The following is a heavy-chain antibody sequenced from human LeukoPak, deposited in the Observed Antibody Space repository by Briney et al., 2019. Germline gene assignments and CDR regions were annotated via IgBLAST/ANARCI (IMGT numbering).Heavy chain of an antibody. CDR2: ISNDGRNT. Sequence: GGSLRLSCAASGSTFSYHGMSWVRQTPGKGLEWVSTISNDGRNTHYTDSVKGRFTISRDNSKNTLYVQKDSLRIEDTAIYYCAGWLSDQFDYWGPGTLVTVSS. V-gene: IGHV3-23*01. CDR1: GSTFSYHG. CDR3: AGWLSDQFDY. J-gene: IGHJ4*02. D-gene: IGHD2-15*01.